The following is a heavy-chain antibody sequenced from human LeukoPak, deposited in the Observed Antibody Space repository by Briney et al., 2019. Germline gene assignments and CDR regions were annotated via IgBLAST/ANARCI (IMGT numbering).Heavy chain of an antibody. D-gene: IGHD2-2*01. V-gene: IGHV3-30*18. CDR1: GFTFSSYG. CDR3: AKDSNSRYCSSTSCPPGYFDY. CDR2: ISYDGSNK. J-gene: IGHJ4*02. Sequence: GGSLRLSCAASGFTFSSYGMHWVRQAPGKGLEWVAVISYDGSNKYYADSMKGRFTISRDNSKNTLYLQMNSLRAEDTAVYYCAKDSNSRYCSSTSCPPGYFDYWGQGTLVTVSS.